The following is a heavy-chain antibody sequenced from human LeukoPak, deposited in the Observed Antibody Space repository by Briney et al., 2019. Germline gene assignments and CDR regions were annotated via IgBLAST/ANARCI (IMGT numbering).Heavy chain of an antibody. D-gene: IGHD3-10*01. V-gene: IGHV4-34*01. CDR3: ATLRRNYYGSGSYLSFDY. CDR1: GGSFSGYY. CDR2: INHSGST. J-gene: IGHJ4*02. Sequence: SETLSLTCAVYGGSFSGYYGSWIRQPPGKGLEWIGEINHSGSTNYNPSLKSRVTISVDTSKNQFSLKLSSVTAADTAVYYCATLRRNYYGSGSYLSFDYWGQGTLVTVSS.